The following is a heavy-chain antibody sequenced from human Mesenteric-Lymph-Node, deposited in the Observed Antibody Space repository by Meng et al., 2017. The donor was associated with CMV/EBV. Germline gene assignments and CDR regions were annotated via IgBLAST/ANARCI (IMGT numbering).Heavy chain of an antibody. CDR2: ISSSGSTI. V-gene: IGHV3-48*04. J-gene: IGHJ4*02. D-gene: IGHD1-26*01. CDR3: ARDRYSGSYYQVYFDY. CDR1: GFTLRSYA. Sequence: GESLKISCAASGFTLRSYAMTWVRQAPGKGLEWVSYISSSGSTIYYADSVKGRFTISRDNAKNSLYLQMNSLRAEDTAVYYCARDRYSGSYYQVYFDYWGQGTLVTVSS.